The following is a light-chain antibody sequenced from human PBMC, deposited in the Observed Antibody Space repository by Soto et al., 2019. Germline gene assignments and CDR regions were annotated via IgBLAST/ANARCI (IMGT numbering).Light chain of an antibody. CDR2: GAS. CDR3: QQYGSSPWT. CDR1: QTIRSNY. J-gene: IGKJ1*01. Sequence: ETVLTQSPGTLSLSPGERATLSCRASQTIRSNYLAWYRQTPGQAPRLLIYGASNRATGIADRFSGSGSGTDFTLFISRLELEDFALYYCQQYGSSPWTFGQGTKVEIK. V-gene: IGKV3-20*01.